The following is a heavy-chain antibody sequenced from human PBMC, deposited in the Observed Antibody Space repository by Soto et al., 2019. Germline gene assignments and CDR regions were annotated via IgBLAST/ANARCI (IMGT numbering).Heavy chain of an antibody. Sequence: EVQLVESGGGLVQPGGSLRLSCAASGFTVSTNYMNWVRQAPGKGLEWVSVIYSGGSTYYADSVKGRFTISRDNSKKTLFLQRNTLRVEDTAVYYCARGAPHHHFDYWGQGTLVTFSS. V-gene: IGHV3-66*01. CDR1: GFTVSTNY. CDR3: ARGAPHHHFDY. CDR2: IYSGGST. D-gene: IGHD3-16*01. J-gene: IGHJ4*02.